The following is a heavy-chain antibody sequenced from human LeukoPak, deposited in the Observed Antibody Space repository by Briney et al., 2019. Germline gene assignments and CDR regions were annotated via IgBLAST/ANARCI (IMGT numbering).Heavy chain of an antibody. CDR3: ARGASIAVATYYFDY. J-gene: IGHJ4*02. D-gene: IGHD6-19*01. V-gene: IGHV1-69*10. CDR2: IIPILGIA. Sequence: GVEWRGXIIPILGIANYAQKFQGRVTITADKSTSTAYMELSSLRSEDTAVYYCARGASIAVATYYFDYWGQGTLVTVSS.